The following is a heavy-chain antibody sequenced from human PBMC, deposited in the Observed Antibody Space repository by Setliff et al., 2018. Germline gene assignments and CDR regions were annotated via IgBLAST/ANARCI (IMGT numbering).Heavy chain of an antibody. CDR3: ARTGTYRYFDY. J-gene: IGHJ4*02. D-gene: IGHD1-1*01. V-gene: IGHV4-39*01. CDR1: GDSMNSGVYY. Sequence: SETLSLTCKVSGDSMNSGVYYWAWIRQPPGKGLEWIGRVYSGGTTYYNSSLKSRVTISVDTSKSQFSLRLNSVAAADTAVYYCARTGTYRYFDYWGRGTLVTVSS. CDR2: VYSGGTT.